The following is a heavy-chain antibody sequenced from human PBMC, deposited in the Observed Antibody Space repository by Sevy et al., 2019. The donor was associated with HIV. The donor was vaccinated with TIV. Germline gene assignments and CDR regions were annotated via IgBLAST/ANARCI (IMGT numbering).Heavy chain of an antibody. CDR3: ASHLGTEKDY. V-gene: IGHV4-59*01. CDR1: GGSISSYY. Sequence: SETLSLTCTVSGGSISSYYWSWIRQPPGKGLEWIGYIYYSGSTNYNPSLKSRVTISVDTSKNQFSLKLSSVTAADTVVYYCASHLGTEKDYWGQGTLVTVSS. CDR2: IYYSGST. J-gene: IGHJ4*02. D-gene: IGHD3-10*01.